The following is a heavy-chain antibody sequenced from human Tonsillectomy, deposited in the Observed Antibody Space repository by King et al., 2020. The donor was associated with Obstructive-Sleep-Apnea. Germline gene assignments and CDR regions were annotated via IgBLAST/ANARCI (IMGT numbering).Heavy chain of an antibody. CDR1: GFTFSSYS. CDR2: ISSSSSYI. V-gene: IGHV3-21*01. D-gene: IGHD3-10*01. CDR3: ARDKYYYGSGSYYNAPLDY. Sequence: VQLVESGGGLVKPGGSLRLSCAASGFTFSSYSMNWVRQAPGKGLEWVSSISSSSSYIYYADSVKGRFTISSDNAKNSLYLQMNSLRAEDTAVYYCARDKYYYGSGSYYNAPLDYWGQGTLVTVSS. J-gene: IGHJ4*02.